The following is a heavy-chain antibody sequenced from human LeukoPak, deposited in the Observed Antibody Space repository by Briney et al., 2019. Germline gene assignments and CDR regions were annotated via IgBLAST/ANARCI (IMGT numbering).Heavy chain of an antibody. CDR1: GGTFSSYA. D-gene: IGHD4-23*01. J-gene: IGHJ4*02. Sequence: ASVKVSCKASGGTFSSYAISWVRQAPGQGLEWMGRIIPILGMANYAQKFQGRVTITADKSTSTAYMELSSLRSGDTAVYYCARSSLPITVVTPFDYWGQGTLVTVSS. V-gene: IGHV1-69*04. CDR3: ARSSLPITVVTPFDY. CDR2: IIPILGMA.